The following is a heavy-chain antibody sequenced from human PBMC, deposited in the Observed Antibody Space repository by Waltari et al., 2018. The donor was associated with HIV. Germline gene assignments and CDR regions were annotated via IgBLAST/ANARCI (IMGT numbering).Heavy chain of an antibody. D-gene: IGHD2-21*01. Sequence: QVQLQESGPGLVKPSETLSLTCTVSGGSISSYYWSWIRQPPGKGLEWIGYIYYSGSTNYNPSLKSRVTISVDTSKNQFSLKLSSVTAADTAVYYCARDGLLGWPPDYWGQGTLVTVSS. CDR2: IYYSGST. J-gene: IGHJ4*02. V-gene: IGHV4-59*01. CDR1: GGSISSYY. CDR3: ARDGLLGWPPDY.